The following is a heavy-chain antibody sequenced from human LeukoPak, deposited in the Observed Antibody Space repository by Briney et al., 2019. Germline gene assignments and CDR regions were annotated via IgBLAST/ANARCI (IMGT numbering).Heavy chain of an antibody. J-gene: IGHJ5*02. CDR2: INPSGGST. D-gene: IGHD2-2*01. CDR3: AREIVVVPSAMGFDP. CDR1: GYSFTTYY. Sequence: ASVKVSCKASGYSFTTYYIHCVRQAPGQGLEWMGVINPSGGSTSFAQKFQARLTMTRDTSTSTVYMELSGLSSEDTAVYYCAREIVVVPSAMGFDPWGQGTLVTVSS. V-gene: IGHV1-46*01.